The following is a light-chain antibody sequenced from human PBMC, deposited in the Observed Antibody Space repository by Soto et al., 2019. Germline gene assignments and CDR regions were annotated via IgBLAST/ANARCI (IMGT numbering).Light chain of an antibody. CDR1: SSNIGGNA. CDR3: SSYTSSSTWV. V-gene: IGLV1-44*01. J-gene: IGLJ3*02. CDR2: TNN. Sequence: QSVLTQPPSASGTPGQRVTISCSGSSSNIGGNAVNWYQQVPGTAPKLLIYTNNLRPSGVPDRFSGSKSGTSASLAISGLQSEDEADYYCSSYTSSSTWVFGGGTKLTVL.